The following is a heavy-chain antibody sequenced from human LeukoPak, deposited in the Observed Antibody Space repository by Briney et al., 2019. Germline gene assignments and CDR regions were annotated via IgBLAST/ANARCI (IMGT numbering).Heavy chain of an antibody. D-gene: IGHD3-10*01. CDR2: ISHDGSDK. CDR1: GXTFSTYG. CDR3: TKDFGYYYGSGSSYYFDY. J-gene: IGHJ4*02. Sequence: PGGSLRLSCAASGXTFSTYGMHWVRQAPGKGREWVAVISHDGSDKYYADSVKGRFTISRDDSKNTLYLQMNSLRAEDTAVYYCTKDFGYYYGSGSSYYFDYWGQGTLVTVSS. V-gene: IGHV3-30*18.